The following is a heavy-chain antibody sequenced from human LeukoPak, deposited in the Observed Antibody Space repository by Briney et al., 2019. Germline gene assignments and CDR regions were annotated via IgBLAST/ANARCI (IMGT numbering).Heavy chain of an antibody. CDR3: ARTRYCSSTSCLKYFDY. V-gene: IGHV1-69*13. CDR2: IILIFGGA. CDR1: GCTFTSYA. D-gene: IGHD2-2*01. J-gene: IGHJ4*02. Sequence: SVKVSCKASGCTFTSYAISWVRQAPGQGLGCIGGIILIFGGAIYAQKFQGRVTITADESTSTAYMELSSLRSEDTAVYYCARTRYCSSTSCLKYFDYWGQGTLVTVSS.